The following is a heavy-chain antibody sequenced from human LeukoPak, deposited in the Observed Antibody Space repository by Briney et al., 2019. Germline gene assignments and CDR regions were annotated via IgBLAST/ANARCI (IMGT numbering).Heavy chain of an antibody. CDR2: ISSSGSTI. CDR3: AREEAVATLGY. Sequence: PGGSLRLSCAASGFTFSSYEMNWVRQAPGKGLEWVSYISSSGSTIYYADSVKGRFTISRDNAKNSLYLQMNSLRAEDTAVYYCAREEAVATLGYWGQGTLVTVSS. V-gene: IGHV3-48*03. J-gene: IGHJ4*02. D-gene: IGHD4-11*01. CDR1: GFTFSSYE.